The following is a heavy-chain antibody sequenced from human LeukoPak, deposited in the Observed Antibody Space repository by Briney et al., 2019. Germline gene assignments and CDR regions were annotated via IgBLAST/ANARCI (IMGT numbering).Heavy chain of an antibody. J-gene: IGHJ4*02. CDR2: IKQDGSEK. D-gene: IGHD4-17*01. CDR1: GFTFSGYW. V-gene: IGHV3-7*02. CDR3: ARGLRYDYFDN. Sequence: GGSLRLSCAASGFTFSGYWMSWVRQAPGKALEWVASIKQDGSEKYYVDSVKGRFTISRDNAKNPLYLQMTSLRAEDTAVYYCARGLRYDYFDNWGQGTLVTVSS.